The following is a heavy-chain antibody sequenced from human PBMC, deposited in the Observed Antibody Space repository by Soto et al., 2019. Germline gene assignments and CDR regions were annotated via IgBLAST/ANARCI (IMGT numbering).Heavy chain of an antibody. CDR3: ARGNSGNYFNGAFHI. CDR2: AYYRSRWYV. J-gene: IGHJ3*02. Sequence: SQTLSLTCAISVDSVSSDSAAWNWIRQSPSRGLEWLGRAYYRSRWYVDYAESVKSRITMKTDTSKNQLSLLLNSVTPEDTAVYYCARGNSGNYFNGAFHIWGQGTMVTVSS. V-gene: IGHV6-1*01. CDR1: VDSVSSDSAA. D-gene: IGHD1-26*01.